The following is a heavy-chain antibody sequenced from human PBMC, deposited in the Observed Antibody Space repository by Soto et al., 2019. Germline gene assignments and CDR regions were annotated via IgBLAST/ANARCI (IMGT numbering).Heavy chain of an antibody. Sequence: QVQLVQSGAEVKKPGASVKVSCKASGYTFTSYDINGVRLATGQGLEWMGWMNPNSGNTAYAQKFQGRVTMTRNTXXXXXXXXXXXXXXXXXXXXXXXXXXXXXXXXWGQGTLVTVSS. CDR2: MNPNSGNT. CDR1: GYTFTSYD. J-gene: IGHJ4*02. CDR3: XXXXXXXXXX. V-gene: IGHV1-8*01.